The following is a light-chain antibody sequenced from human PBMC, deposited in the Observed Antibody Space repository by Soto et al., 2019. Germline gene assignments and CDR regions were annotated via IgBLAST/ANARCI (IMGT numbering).Light chain of an antibody. CDR1: QTINIY. CDR3: QQSYRTPHT. CDR2: AVS. J-gene: IGKJ5*01. V-gene: IGKV1-39*01. Sequence: DIHLTQSPFSQSFYLGPEVSISCXASQTINIYLNWYQQKPGKAPKLLIYAVSSLQSGVPSRFSGSGSGTDFTLTISSLQPEDFATYYCQQSYRTPHTFGQGTRLEIK.